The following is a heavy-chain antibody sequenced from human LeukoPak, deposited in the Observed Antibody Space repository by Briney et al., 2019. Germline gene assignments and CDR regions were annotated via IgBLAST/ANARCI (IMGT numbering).Heavy chain of an antibody. V-gene: IGHV3-21*01. CDR2: ISSSSSYI. D-gene: IGHD6-19*01. CDR1: GFTFSSYS. J-gene: IGHJ4*02. CDR3: AISGGPGIAVGDGDFDY. Sequence: GGSLRLSCAASGFTFSSYSMNWVRQAPGKGLEWVSSISSSSSYIYYADSVKGRFTISRDNAKNSLYLQMNSLRAEDTAVYHCAISGGPGIAVGDGDFDYWGQGTLVTVSS.